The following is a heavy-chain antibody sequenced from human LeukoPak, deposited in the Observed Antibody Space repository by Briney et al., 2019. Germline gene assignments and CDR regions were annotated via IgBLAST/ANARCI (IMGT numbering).Heavy chain of an antibody. CDR3: PRAFCSSPSCYRYQFYGRDV. V-gene: IGHV3-72*01. J-gene: IGHJ6*02. Sequence: PGGSLRLSCAASGFTFSDHYMDWVRQAPGKGLEWVGRTRNKANSYTTEYAASVKGRFTISRDDSKNSFYLQMNSLKTEDTAVCYCPRAFCSSPSCYRYQFYGRDVWGQGTTVTVSS. CDR1: GFTFSDHY. D-gene: IGHD2-2*01. CDR2: TRNKANSYTT.